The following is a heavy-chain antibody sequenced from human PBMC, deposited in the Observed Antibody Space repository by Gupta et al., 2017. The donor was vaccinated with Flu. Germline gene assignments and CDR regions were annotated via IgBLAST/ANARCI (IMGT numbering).Heavy chain of an antibody. CDR1: GGSFSGYY. CDR3: ARQEDYGGNSEVDY. Sequence: QVQLQQWGAGPLKPSETLSLTCAVYGGSFSGYYWSWIRQPPGKGLEWIGEINHSGSTNYNPSLKSRVTISVDTSKNQFSLKLSSVTAADTAVYYCARQEDYGGNSEVDYWGQGTLVTVSS. CDR2: INHSGST. D-gene: IGHD4-23*01. V-gene: IGHV4-34*01. J-gene: IGHJ4*02.